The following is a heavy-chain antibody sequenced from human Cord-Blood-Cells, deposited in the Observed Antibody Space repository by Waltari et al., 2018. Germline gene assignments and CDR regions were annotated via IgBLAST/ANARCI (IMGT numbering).Heavy chain of an antibody. V-gene: IGHV1-69*01. D-gene: IGHD1-7*01. J-gene: IGHJ3*02. CDR2: IIPIFGTA. Sequence: PGQGLEWMGGIIPIFGTANYAQKFQGRVTITADESTSTAYMELSSLRSEDTAVYYCARDLTGTVAFDIWGQGTMVTVSS. CDR3: ARDLTGTVAFDI.